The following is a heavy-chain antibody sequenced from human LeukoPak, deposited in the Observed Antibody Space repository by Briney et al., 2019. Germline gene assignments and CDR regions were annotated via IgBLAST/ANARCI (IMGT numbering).Heavy chain of an antibody. CDR3: AREGRSYDYVWGSYRSSFDY. CDR2: IRGDAAST. V-gene: IGHV3-23*01. D-gene: IGHD3-16*02. CDR1: GFAFSTSA. J-gene: IGHJ4*02. Sequence: GGSLRLSCAASGFAFSTSAMTWIRQAPGKGLEWVSAIRGDAASTYYADSVKGRFTISRDNAKNSLYLQMNSLRAEDTAEYYCAREGRSYDYVWGSYRSSFDYWGQGTLVTVSS.